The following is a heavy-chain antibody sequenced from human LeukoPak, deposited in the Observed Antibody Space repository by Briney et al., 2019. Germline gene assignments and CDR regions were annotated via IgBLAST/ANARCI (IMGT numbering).Heavy chain of an antibody. J-gene: IGHJ3*02. D-gene: IGHD6-19*01. Sequence: PGGSLRLSCAASGFTFSSYWMSWVRQAPGKGLEWVANIKQDGSEKYYVDSVKGRFTISRDNAKNSLYLQMNSLRAEDTAVYYCARTSRIAVAGRRDDAFDIWGQGTMVTVPS. CDR1: GFTFSSYW. CDR2: IKQDGSEK. CDR3: ARTSRIAVAGRRDDAFDI. V-gene: IGHV3-7*01.